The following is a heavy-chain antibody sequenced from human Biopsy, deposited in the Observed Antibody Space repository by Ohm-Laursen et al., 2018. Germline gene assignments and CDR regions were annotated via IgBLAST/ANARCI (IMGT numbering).Heavy chain of an antibody. CDR1: GYTFTDYF. D-gene: IGHD1-26*01. CDR3: ARDVVGRGASFFDF. V-gene: IGHV1-2*02. CDR2: INAKTGDT. J-gene: IGHJ4*02. Sequence: ASVKVSCKTSGYTFTDYFVHWVRQAPGQGLEWMGWINAKTGDTNYAQKFQGRVTMTRDTSISTAYVDLSSLRSDDTAIYYCARDVVGRGASFFDFWGQGTSVTVSS.